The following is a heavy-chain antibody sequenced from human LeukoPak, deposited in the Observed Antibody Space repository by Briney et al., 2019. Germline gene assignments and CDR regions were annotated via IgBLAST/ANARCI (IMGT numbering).Heavy chain of an antibody. CDR3: AKVQQQLPGAFDP. Sequence: GGSLRLTCAESGFTFSSYGIHWVRQAPAQGLDWVAFIRSDGSNTYYADSVKGRITIYRDNSKNTLYLQMNSLRAEDMALYYCAKVQQQLPGAFDPWGQGTLVTVSS. J-gene: IGHJ5*02. V-gene: IGHV3-30*02. D-gene: IGHD6-13*01. CDR2: IRSDGSNT. CDR1: GFTFSSYG.